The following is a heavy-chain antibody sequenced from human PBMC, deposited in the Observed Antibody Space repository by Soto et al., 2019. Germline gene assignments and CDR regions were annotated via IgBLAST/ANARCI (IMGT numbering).Heavy chain of an antibody. D-gene: IGHD3-3*01. V-gene: IGHV1-2*04. CDR1: GYTFTGYY. J-gene: IGHJ1*01. Sequence: ASVKVSCKASGYTFTGYYMHWVRQAPGQGLEWMGWINPNSGGTNYAQKFQGWVTMTRDTSISTAYMELSRLRSDDTAVYYCAREYDFWSGYGGYFQHWGQGTLVTVSS. CDR3: AREYDFWSGYGGYFQH. CDR2: INPNSGGT.